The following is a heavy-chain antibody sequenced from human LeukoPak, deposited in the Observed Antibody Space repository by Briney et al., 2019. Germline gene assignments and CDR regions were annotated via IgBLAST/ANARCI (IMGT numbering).Heavy chain of an antibody. J-gene: IGHJ5*02. D-gene: IGHD1-1*01. CDR1: GASISSYY. V-gene: IGHV4-59*08. Sequence: SETLSLTCTVSGASISSYYWSWIRQPPGKGLEWIGYIYYTGSTNYNPSFKSRVTISVDTSKNQFSLKLNSVTAADTAVYYCARRTGTTRGNWFDPWGQGTLVTVSS. CDR3: ARRTGTTRGNWFDP. CDR2: IYYTGST.